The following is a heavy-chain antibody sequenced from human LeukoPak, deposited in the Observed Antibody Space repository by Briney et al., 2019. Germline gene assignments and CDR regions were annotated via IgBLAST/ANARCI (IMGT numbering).Heavy chain of an antibody. V-gene: IGHV4-59*02. Sequence: PSETLSLTCNVSGGSATSHYWNWIRRPPGKGLEWIGYLYHTGITKYNPSLKSRVSMSVDTSENQFFLKVNSVTAADTAVYHCVRSVDYFDNTGPHMMFDYWGQGSLVTVSS. J-gene: IGHJ4*02. D-gene: IGHD3-22*01. CDR1: GGSATSHY. CDR2: LYHTGIT. CDR3: VRSVDYFDNTGPHMMFDY.